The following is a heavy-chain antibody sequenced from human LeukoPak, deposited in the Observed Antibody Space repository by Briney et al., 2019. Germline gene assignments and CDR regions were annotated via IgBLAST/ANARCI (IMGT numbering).Heavy chain of an antibody. J-gene: IGHJ4*02. V-gene: IGHV3-21*01. Sequence: GGSLRLSCAASGFALSGYNMNWVPQAPGKGLEWVSSITSSGTYIYYAESVKGRFTISRDNARNSLYLQMNSLRAEDTAVYFCARDRGGTYVDYFDSWGQGTLVTVSS. CDR2: ITSSGTYI. D-gene: IGHD3-16*01. CDR3: ARDRGGTYVDYFDS. CDR1: GFALSGYN.